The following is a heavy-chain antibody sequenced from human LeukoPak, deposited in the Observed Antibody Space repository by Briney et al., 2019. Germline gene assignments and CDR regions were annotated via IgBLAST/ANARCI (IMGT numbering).Heavy chain of an antibody. CDR3: ARGTVVRPFDY. D-gene: IGHD2-15*01. J-gene: IGHJ4*02. V-gene: IGHV4-59*08. CDR2: IYYSGST. CDR1: GGSISSYY. Sequence: SETLSLTCTVSGGSISSYYWSWIRQPPGKGLEWIGYIYYSGSTNYNPSLKSRVTISVDTSKNQFSLKLSSVTATDTAVYYCARGTVVRPFDYWGQGTLVTVSS.